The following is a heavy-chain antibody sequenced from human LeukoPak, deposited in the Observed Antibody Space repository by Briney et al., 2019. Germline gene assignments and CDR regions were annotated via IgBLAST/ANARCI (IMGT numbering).Heavy chain of an antibody. Sequence: ASVKVSCKASGYTFTGYYMHWVRQAPGQGLEWMGWINPNSGGTNYAQKFQGRVTMTRDTSISTAYMELSRLRSDDTAVYYCVRDFRDFYGSGDYWGQGTLVTVSS. D-gene: IGHD3-10*01. CDR2: INPNSGGT. J-gene: IGHJ4*02. CDR3: VRDFRDFYGSGDY. CDR1: GYTFTGYY. V-gene: IGHV1-2*02.